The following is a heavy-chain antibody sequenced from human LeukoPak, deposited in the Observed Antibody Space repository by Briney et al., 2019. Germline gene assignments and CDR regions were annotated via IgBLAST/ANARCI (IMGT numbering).Heavy chain of an antibody. CDR3: STYYYDTGGYSSFDY. CDR1: GGSISSSSYY. J-gene: IGHJ4*02. Sequence: SSETLSLTCTVSGGSISSSSYYWGWIRQPPGKGLEWIGSIYYSGSTYYNPSLKSRVTISVDTSKNQFSLKLSSVTAADTAVYYCSTYYYDTGGYSSFDYWGQGTLVTVSS. CDR2: IYYSGST. V-gene: IGHV4-39*01. D-gene: IGHD3-22*01.